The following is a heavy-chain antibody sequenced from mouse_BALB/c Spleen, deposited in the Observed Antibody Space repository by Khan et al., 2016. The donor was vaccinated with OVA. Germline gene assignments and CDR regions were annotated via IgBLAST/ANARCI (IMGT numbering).Heavy chain of an antibody. Sequence: VELVESGPGLVAPSQSLSITCTVSGFSLSRYSVHWVRQPPGKGLEWLGMIWVGGSTDYNSALKSRLSISKDNSKSQVFLKMNSLQTDDTAMYYWARNRGGGAYWYFDVWGAGATVSVSS. CDR3: ARNRGGGAYWYFDV. V-gene: IGHV2-6-4*01. CDR2: IWVGGST. J-gene: IGHJ1*01. CDR1: GFSLSRYS. D-gene: IGHD3-3*01.